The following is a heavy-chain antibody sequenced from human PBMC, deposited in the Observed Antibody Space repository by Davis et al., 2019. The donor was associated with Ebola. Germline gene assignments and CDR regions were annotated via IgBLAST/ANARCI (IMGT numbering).Heavy chain of an antibody. D-gene: IGHD6-13*01. V-gene: IGHV3-30*04. J-gene: IGHJ5*02. CDR1: GFTFSSYA. CDR2: VAFDGVNT. CDR3: GRHVRQHLASWFDP. Sequence: GGSLRLSCAASGFTFSSYAMHWVRQAPGKGLEWVASVAFDGVNTFYADSVKGRFTISRDDSKDTLYLQMSSLSADETAVYYCGRHVRQHLASWFDPWGHGTQVTVSS.